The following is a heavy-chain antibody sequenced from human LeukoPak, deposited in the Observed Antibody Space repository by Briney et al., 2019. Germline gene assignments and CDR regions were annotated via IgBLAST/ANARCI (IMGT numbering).Heavy chain of an antibody. V-gene: IGHV1-46*01. D-gene: IGHD3-3*01. J-gene: IGHJ6*02. CDR3: ARDLRRITIFGVVIRNYYYYGMDV. CDR1: GYTFTGYY. CDR2: INPSGGST. Sequence: ASVKVSCKASGYTFTGYYMHWVRQAPGQGLEWMGIINPSGGSTSYAQKFQGRVTMTRDTSTSTVYMELSRLRSEDTAVYYCARDLRRITIFGVVIRNYYYYGMDVWGQGTTVTVSS.